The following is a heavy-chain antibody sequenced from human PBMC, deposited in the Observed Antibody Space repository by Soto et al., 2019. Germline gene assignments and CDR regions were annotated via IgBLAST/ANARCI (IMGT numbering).Heavy chain of an antibody. CDR2: ISGSDGST. V-gene: IGHV3-23*01. Sequence: EVQMLESGGGLVQPGGSLRLSCAASGFTFSSYAMSWVRQAPGKGLEWVSAISGSDGSTFYADSEKGRFTISRDDSKNTLYLQMNSLRAEDTAVYYCAKGPGMYSDFDCWGQGTLVTVSS. CDR1: GFTFSSYA. D-gene: IGHD2-8*01. J-gene: IGHJ4*02. CDR3: AKGPGMYSDFDC.